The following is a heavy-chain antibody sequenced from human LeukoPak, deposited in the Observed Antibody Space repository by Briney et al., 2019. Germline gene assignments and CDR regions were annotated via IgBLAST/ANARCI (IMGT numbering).Heavy chain of an antibody. V-gene: IGHV3-11*04. Sequence: GGSLRLSCAASGFTFSDYYMSWIRQAPGKGLEWVSYISSSGSTIYYADSVKGRFTISRDAAKNSLFLQMNSLRAEDTAVYYCARAFDTSWDYFYMDVWGKGTTVTVSS. CDR3: ARAFDTSWDYFYMDV. CDR1: GFTFSDYY. D-gene: IGHD2-2*01. J-gene: IGHJ6*03. CDR2: ISSSGSTI.